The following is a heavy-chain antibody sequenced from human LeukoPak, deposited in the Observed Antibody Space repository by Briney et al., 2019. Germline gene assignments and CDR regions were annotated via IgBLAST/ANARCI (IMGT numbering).Heavy chain of an antibody. CDR3: ARHAVTKRTFDY. J-gene: IGHJ4*02. CDR2: IYYSGST. V-gene: IGHV4-59*01. CDR1: GGSFSNYY. Sequence: PSETLSLTCAVYGGSFSNYYWSWIRQPPGKGLEWIGYIYYSGSTNYNPSLKGRVTISVDTSKNQLSLKLRSVTAADTAVYYCARHAVTKRTFDYWGQGTLVTVSS. D-gene: IGHD4-17*01.